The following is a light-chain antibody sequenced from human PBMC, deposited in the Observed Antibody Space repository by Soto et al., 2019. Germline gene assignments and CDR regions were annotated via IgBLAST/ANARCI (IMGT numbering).Light chain of an antibody. CDR2: AAS. CDR3: QQSYNTPIT. V-gene: IGKV1-39*01. CDR1: QTISNY. J-gene: IGKJ5*01. Sequence: DIQMTQSPSSLSASLGDRVIITFRASQTISNYLNWYQQKSGRAPELLVYAASNLQSGVPSRFTGSGSGTHFTLTISGLEPADFATYFCQQSYNTPITFGQGTRLAIK.